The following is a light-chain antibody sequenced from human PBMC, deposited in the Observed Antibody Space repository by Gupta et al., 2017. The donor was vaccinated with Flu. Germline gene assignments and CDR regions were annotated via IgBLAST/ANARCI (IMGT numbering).Light chain of an antibody. CDR1: SREDGIDDS. CDR3: VSFTNGDTYV. J-gene: IGLJ1*01. Sequence: SREDGIDDSVFLYLQHPGKAPKLLIYEATNRPSGVSNRFSGSKPGNAAALTISGLQAYDEADFYCVSFTNGDTYVFGKGTKVTVL. V-gene: IGLV2-14*01. CDR2: EAT.